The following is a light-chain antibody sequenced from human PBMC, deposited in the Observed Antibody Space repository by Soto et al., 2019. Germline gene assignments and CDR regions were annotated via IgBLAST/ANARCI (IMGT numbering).Light chain of an antibody. Sequence: EIVLTQSPGTLSLSPGERATLSCRASQSXSGSYLAWYQQRPGQAPRLLIYGASSRATGIPDRFSGSGSGTDFTLTITRLEPEDFAVYYXQQYGSSRWTFGRGTKVEIK. CDR3: QQYGSSRWT. CDR1: QSXSGSY. V-gene: IGKV3-20*01. CDR2: GAS. J-gene: IGKJ1*01.